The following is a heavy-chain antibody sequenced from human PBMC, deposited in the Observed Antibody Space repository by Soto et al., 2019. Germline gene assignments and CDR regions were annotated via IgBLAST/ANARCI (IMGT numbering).Heavy chain of an antibody. Sequence: SETLSLTCTVSGGSISSYYWSWIWQPPGKGLEWIGYIYYSGSTNYNPSLKSRVTISVDTSKNQFSLKLSSVTAADTAVYYCARAPVGAAPFDLCGEGSMVTVS. CDR2: IYYSGST. D-gene: IGHD1-26*01. J-gene: IGHJ5*02. V-gene: IGHV4-59*01. CDR3: ARAPVGAAPFDL. CDR1: GGSISSYY.